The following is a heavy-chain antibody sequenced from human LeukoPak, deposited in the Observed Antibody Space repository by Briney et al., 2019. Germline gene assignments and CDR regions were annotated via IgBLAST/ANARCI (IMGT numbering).Heavy chain of an antibody. CDR3: ARGIRWASDY. CDR2: ITSNGGTT. CDR1: GFTFSIYG. D-gene: IGHD4-23*01. V-gene: IGHV3-64*01. Sequence: GGSLRLSCAASGFTFSIYGMVWVRQAPGKGLECVSGITSNGGTTYYGNSVKGRFTISRDNSKDTLYLQMGSLRTEDMAVYYCARGIRWASDYWGQGSLVTVAS. J-gene: IGHJ4*02.